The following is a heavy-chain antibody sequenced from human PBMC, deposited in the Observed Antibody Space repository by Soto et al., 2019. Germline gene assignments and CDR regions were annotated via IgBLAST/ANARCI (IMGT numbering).Heavy chain of an antibody. J-gene: IGHJ3*02. CDR1: GGSISSYC. CDR3: ARDITSGAFDI. V-gene: IGHV4-59*01. Sequence: SETLSLTCTVSGGSISSYCWSWIRQPPGKGLEWIGYIYYSGSTNYNPSLKSRVTISVDTSKNQFSLKLSSVTAADTAVYYCARDITSGAFDIRGQGTMVTVS. CDR2: IYYSGST.